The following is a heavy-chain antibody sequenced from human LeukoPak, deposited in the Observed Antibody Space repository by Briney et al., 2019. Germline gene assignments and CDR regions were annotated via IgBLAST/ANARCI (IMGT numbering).Heavy chain of an antibody. J-gene: IGHJ4*02. Sequence: PGGSLRLSCAASGFTVSSNYMSWVRQAPGKGLEWVSVIYSGGSTYYADSVKGRFTISRDNSKNTLYLQMNSLRAEDTAVYYCARHSKGSYYNYWGQGTLVTVSS. CDR1: GFTVSSNY. D-gene: IGHD1-26*01. CDR2: IYSGGST. CDR3: ARHSKGSYYNY. V-gene: IGHV3-53*01.